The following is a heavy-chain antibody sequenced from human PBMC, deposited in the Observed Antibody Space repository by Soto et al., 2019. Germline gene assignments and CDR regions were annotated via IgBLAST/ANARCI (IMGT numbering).Heavy chain of an antibody. CDR2: ISYSGST. D-gene: IGHD6-13*01. V-gene: IGHV4-59*01. CDR1: GDSISSYY. J-gene: IGHJ6*02. Sequence: ASETLSLTCTVSGDSISSYYWSWIRQPPGKGLEWIGHISYSGSTNYNPSLKSRVTISVDTSKNQFSLKLSSVTAADTAVYYCAREGVSSSWYNYYAMDVWGQGTTVTVSS. CDR3: AREGVSSSWYNYYAMDV.